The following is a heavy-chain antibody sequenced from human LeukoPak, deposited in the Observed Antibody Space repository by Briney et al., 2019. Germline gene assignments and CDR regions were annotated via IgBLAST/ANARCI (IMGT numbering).Heavy chain of an antibody. CDR2: IKQDGSRK. CDR1: GFTFSNYW. D-gene: IGHD6-19*01. V-gene: IGHV3-7*01. Sequence: GGSLRLSCAATGFTFSNYWMSWVRQAPGKGLEWVANIKQDGSRKYYVDSVKGRFTISRDNARNSLYLQMNSLRAEDTAIYYCARETPDSSGWDWGQGTLVTVSS. CDR3: ARETPDSSGWD. J-gene: IGHJ1*01.